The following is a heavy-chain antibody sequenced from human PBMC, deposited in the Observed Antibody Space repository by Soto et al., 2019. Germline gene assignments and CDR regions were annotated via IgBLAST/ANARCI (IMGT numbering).Heavy chain of an antibody. V-gene: IGHV3-23*01. J-gene: IGHJ4*02. CDR2: ISTSGSTT. Sequence: EVQLLESGGGFIQPGGSLRLSCAASGFTFSGYAMSWVRQGPGKGLEWVSAISTSGSTTYYADSVKGLYTISRDNSQNTLNLQMNSLRAEDTAVYFCARGRAGTTTYGDLDYWGQGTLVTVSS. D-gene: IGHD1-1*01. CDR1: GFTFSGYA. CDR3: ARGRAGTTTYGDLDY.